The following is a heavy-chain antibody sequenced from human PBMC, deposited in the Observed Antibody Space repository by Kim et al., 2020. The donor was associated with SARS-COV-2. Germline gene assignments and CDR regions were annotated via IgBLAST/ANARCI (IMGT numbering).Heavy chain of an antibody. D-gene: IGHD4-17*01. V-gene: IGHV3-7*01. J-gene: IGHJ4*02. CDR2: IKQGGSEK. Sequence: GGSLRLSGVASGFSFRSYWMSWVRQAPGKGLEWVAKIKQGGSEKSYVDSVKGRFTISRDDAKNSLFLQLNNLRAEDTGVYFCARAQISDGDFDYWGQGMMVTVSS. CDR3: ARAQISDGDFDY. CDR1: GFSFRSYW.